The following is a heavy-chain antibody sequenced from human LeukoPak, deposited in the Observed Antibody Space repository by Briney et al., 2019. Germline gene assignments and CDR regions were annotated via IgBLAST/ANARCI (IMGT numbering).Heavy chain of an antibody. CDR3: ARGGGCRGGNCYGY. J-gene: IGHJ4*02. CDR2: INHSGST. Sequence: PSETLSLTCAAYGGSFSGYYWSWIRQPPGKGLEWIGEINHSGSTNYNPSLKSRVTISVDTSKNQFSLNLRSVTAADTAVYYCARGGGCRGGNCYGYWGRGTLVTVSS. CDR1: GGSFSGYY. D-gene: IGHD2-15*01. V-gene: IGHV4-34*01.